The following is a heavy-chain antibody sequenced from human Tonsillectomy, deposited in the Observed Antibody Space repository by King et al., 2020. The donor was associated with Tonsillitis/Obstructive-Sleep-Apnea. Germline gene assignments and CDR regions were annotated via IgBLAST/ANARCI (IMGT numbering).Heavy chain of an antibody. CDR3: ARVGFGEFQLDY. CDR2: ISYDGSNK. J-gene: IGHJ4*02. Sequence: VQLVESGGGVVQPGRSLRLSCAASGFTFSNYAVHWVRQAPGKGLEWVAVISYDGSNKYYADSVKGRFTIARDNSKTTLYLQMNSLRVEDTAVYYCARVGFGEFQLDYWGQGTPCTVSS. CDR1: GFTFSNYA. D-gene: IGHD3-10*01. V-gene: IGHV3-30*04.